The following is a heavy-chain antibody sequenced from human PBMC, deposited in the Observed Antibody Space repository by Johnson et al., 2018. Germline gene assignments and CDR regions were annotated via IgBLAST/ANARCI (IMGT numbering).Heavy chain of an antibody. J-gene: IGHJ6*03. CDR2: ISSSGSTI. V-gene: IGHV3-11*04. D-gene: IGHD2-21*02. CDR3: AKVYCGGDCYANYYYYYMDV. CDR1: GFSFSDYY. Sequence: VQLVETGGGLVKPGGSLRLSCAASGFSFSDYYMSWIRQAPGKGLEWVSYISSSGSTIYYADSVKGRFTISRDNSKNTLYLQMNSLGAEDTAVYYCAKVYCGGDCYANYYYYYMDVWGKGTTVTVSS.